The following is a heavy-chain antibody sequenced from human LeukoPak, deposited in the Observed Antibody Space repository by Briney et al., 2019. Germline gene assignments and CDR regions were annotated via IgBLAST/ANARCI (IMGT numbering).Heavy chain of an antibody. CDR3: ARGGVYCGGDCCSGLSY. J-gene: IGHJ4*02. D-gene: IGHD2-21*02. Sequence: SETLSLTCTVSGGSTSSYYWSWIRQPAGKGLEWIGRIYTSGSTNYNPSLKSRVTMPVDTSKNQFSLKLSSVTAADTAVYYCARGGVYCGGDCCSGLSYWGQGTLVTVSS. V-gene: IGHV4-4*07. CDR2: IYTSGST. CDR1: GGSTSSYY.